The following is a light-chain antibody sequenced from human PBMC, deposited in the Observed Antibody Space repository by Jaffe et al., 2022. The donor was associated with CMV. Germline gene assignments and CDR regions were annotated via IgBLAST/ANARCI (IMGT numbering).Light chain of an antibody. CDR1: QSLGSN. V-gene: IGKV3-15*01. Sequence: EIVLTQSPDTLSVSPGERATLSCRASQSLGSNLAWYQHKPGQAPRLLIYGASTRATGIPARFSGSGSGTEFTLTISSLQSEDFAVYYCQQYNDWWTFGQGTKVEIK. CDR2: GAS. CDR3: QQYNDWWT. J-gene: IGKJ1*01.